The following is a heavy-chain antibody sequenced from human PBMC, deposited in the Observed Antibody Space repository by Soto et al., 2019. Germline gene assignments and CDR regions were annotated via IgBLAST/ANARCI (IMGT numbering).Heavy chain of an antibody. CDR1: GFTFSTRS. V-gene: IGHV3-21*01. CDR3: ATDYLTLYTTTWYSEY. D-gene: IGHD3-10*02. Sequence: GGSLRLSCVASGFTFSTRSMTWVRQAPGKGLEWVSSINSGSDYIYYADSVEGRFTISRDNAKNSLYLQMISLRAEDTAVYYCATDYLTLYTTTWYSEYWGQGAQVTVSS. J-gene: IGHJ4*02. CDR2: INSGSDYI.